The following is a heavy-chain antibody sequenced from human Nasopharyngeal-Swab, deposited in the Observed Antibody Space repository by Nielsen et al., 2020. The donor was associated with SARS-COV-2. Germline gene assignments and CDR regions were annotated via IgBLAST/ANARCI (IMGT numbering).Heavy chain of an antibody. J-gene: IGHJ3*02. CDR3: AKDWGLTMIVVAYDAFDM. CDR1: GFAFSNYG. V-gene: IGHV3-30*18. Sequence: GGSLRLSCAASGFAFSNYGMHWVRHAPGKGLEWVAVISYEGSNKYYTDSVKGRFTISRDNSKNTLYLQMNSLRADDTAVYYCAKDWGLTMIVVAYDAFDMWGHGTLVTVSS. D-gene: IGHD3-22*01. CDR2: ISYEGSNK.